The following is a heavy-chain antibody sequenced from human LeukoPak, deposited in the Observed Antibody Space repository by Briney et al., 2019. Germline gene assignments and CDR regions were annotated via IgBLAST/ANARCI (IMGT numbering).Heavy chain of an antibody. V-gene: IGHV1-2*02. D-gene: IGHD2-15*01. Sequence: ASVKVSCKASGYTFTGYYMHWVRQAPGQGLEWMGWISPHNGNTNYAQKFQGRVTITADKSTSTAYMELSSLRSEDTAVYYCARDIEYCSGGSCNWFDPWGQGTLVTVSS. CDR2: ISPHNGNT. CDR1: GYTFTGYY. J-gene: IGHJ5*02. CDR3: ARDIEYCSGGSCNWFDP.